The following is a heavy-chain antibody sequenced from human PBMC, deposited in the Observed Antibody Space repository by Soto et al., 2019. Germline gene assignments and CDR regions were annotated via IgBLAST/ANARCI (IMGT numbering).Heavy chain of an antibody. CDR2: ISYDGSNK. J-gene: IGHJ4*02. CDR3: SKEPSPLAPAAAASDY. D-gene: IGHD2-2*01. Sequence: GGSLRLSCAASGFTFSSSGMHWVRQAPGKGLEWVAVISYDGSNKYYADSVKGRFTISRDTSKTTMYVQMNSLRAEDAAVYYYSKEPSPLAPAAAASDYWGQGTLVTVSS. V-gene: IGHV3-30*18. CDR1: GFTFSSSG.